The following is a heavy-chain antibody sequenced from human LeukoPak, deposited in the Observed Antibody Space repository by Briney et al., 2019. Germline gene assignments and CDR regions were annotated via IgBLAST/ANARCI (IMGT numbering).Heavy chain of an antibody. CDR1: GFSFSSYS. CDR2: ISKSDGTI. D-gene: IGHD5-12*01. V-gene: IGHV3-48*04. CDR3: ARDPGYDAFDI. J-gene: IGHJ3*02. Sequence: GGSLRLSCAASGFSFSSYSMNWVRQAPGKGLEWVSVISKSDGTIFYADSVKGRFTISRDNAKNSLYLQMNSLRAEDTAVYYCARDPGYDAFDIWGQGTMVTVSS.